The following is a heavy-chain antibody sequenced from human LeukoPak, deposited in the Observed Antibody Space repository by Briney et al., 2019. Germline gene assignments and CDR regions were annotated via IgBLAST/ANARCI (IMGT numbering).Heavy chain of an antibody. CDR1: GFTFSSYS. V-gene: IGHV3-48*01. Sequence: GGSLRLSCAASGFTFSSYSMNWVRQAPGKGLEWVSYISSSSSTIYYADSVKGRFTISRDNAKNSLYLQMNSLRAEDTAVYYCARSSGYSYGDFDYWGQGTLVTVSS. J-gene: IGHJ4*02. CDR2: ISSSSSTI. CDR3: ARSSGYSYGDFDY. D-gene: IGHD5-18*01.